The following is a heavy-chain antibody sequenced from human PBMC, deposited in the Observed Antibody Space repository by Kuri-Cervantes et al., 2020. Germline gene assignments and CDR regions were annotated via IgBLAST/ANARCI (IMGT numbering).Heavy chain of an antibody. CDR2: ISGSGGTT. CDR3: AKSSRQWLRAFDI. CDR1: GFTFSSCA. V-gene: IGHV3-23*01. J-gene: IGHJ3*02. D-gene: IGHD6-19*01. Sequence: GESLKISCAASGFTFSSCALSWVLRAPGKGLEWVSAISGSGGTTYYADSVKGRFTISRDNSKNTLYLQMNSLRAEGTAVYYCAKSSRQWLRAFDIWGQGKMVTVSS.